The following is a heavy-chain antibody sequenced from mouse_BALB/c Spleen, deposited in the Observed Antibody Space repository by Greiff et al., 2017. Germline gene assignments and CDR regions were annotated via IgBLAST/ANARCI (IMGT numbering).Heavy chain of an antibody. J-gene: IGHJ4*01. CDR1: GFTFSSYG. D-gene: IGHD1-2*01. Sequence: DVHLVESGGDLVKPGGSLKLSCAASGFTFSSYGMSWVRQTPDKRLEWVATISSGGSYTYYPDSVKGRFTISRDNAKNTLYLQMSSLKSEDTAMYYCARHTTATFMDYWGQGTSVTVSS. CDR2: ISSGGSYT. CDR3: ARHTTATFMDY. V-gene: IGHV5-6*01.